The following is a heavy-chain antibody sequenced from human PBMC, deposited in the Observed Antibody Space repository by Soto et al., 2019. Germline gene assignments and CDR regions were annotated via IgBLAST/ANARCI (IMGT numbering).Heavy chain of an antibody. CDR1: GGTFSSYA. CDR3: ARGYFSSSAEGYNWFDP. J-gene: IGHJ5*02. D-gene: IGHD6-6*01. Sequence: SVKVSCKASGGTFSSYAISWVRQAPGQGLEWMGGIIPIFGTTNYAQKFQGRVTITADTSTSTAYMELSSLRSDDTAVYYCARGYFSSSAEGYNWFDPWGQGTLVTVSS. CDR2: IIPIFGTT. V-gene: IGHV1-69*06.